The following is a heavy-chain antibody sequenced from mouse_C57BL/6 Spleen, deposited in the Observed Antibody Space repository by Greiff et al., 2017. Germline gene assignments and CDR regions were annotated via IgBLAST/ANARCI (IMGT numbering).Heavy chain of an antibody. CDR1: GYTFTDYE. V-gene: IGHV1-15*01. J-gene: IGHJ1*03. CDR2: IDPETGGT. D-gene: IGHD2-5*01. Sequence: QVHVKQSGAELVRPGASVTLSCKASGYTFTDYEMHWVKQTPVHGLEWIGAIDPETGGTAYNQKFKGKAILTADKSSSTAYMELRSLTSEDSAVYYCTRWRYYSNRYFDVWGTGTTVTVSS. CDR3: TRWRYYSNRYFDV.